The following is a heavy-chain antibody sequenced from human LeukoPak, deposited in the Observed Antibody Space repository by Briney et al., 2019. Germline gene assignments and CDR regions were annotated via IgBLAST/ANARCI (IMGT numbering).Heavy chain of an antibody. D-gene: IGHD5-18*01. CDR2: ISSSSSYT. J-gene: IGHJ4*02. CDR1: GFTFSDYY. CDR3: ASPAIRGYSYGYDY. V-gene: IGHV3-11*06. Sequence: GGSLRLSCAASGFTFSDYYMSWIRQAPGKGLEWVSYISSSSSYTNYADSVKGRFTISRDNAKNSLYLQMNSLRAEDTAVYYRASPAIRGYSYGYDYWGQGTLVTVSS.